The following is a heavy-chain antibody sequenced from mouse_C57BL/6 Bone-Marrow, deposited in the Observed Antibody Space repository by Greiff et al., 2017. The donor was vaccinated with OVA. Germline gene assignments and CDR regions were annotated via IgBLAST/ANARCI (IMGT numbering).Heavy chain of an antibody. J-gene: IGHJ2*01. D-gene: IGHD4-1*02. CDR2: IDPSDSYT. CDR3: ARRDATGTGY. Sequence: QVHVKQSGAELVKPGASVKLSCKASGYTFTSYWMQWVKQRPGQGLEWIGEIDPSDSYTNYNQKFKGKATLTVDTSSSTAYMQLSSLTSEDSAVYYCARRDATGTGYWGQGTTLTVSS. V-gene: IGHV1-50*01. CDR1: GYTFTSYW.